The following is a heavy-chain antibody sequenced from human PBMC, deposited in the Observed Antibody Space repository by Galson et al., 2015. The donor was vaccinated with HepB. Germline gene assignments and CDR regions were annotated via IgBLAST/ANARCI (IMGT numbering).Heavy chain of an antibody. Sequence: SLRLSCAASGFTVSSDYMSWVRQAPGKGLEWVSVFYSPGSTYYVESVKGRFTISRDSSKNTVYLQMNRLRAEDTAVYYCARVNRAETYFDYWGQGTLVTVSS. V-gene: IGHV3-53*01. J-gene: IGHJ4*02. CDR3: ARVNRAETYFDY. CDR1: GFTVSSDY. D-gene: IGHD3-10*01. CDR2: FYSPGST.